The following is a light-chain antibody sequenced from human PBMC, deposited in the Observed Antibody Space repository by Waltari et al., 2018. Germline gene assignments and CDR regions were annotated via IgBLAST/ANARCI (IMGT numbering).Light chain of an antibody. CDR1: NLNIGAGYD. CDR3: QSYDGSLSGWV. Sequence: QSVLTQPPSVSGAPGQRVTISCTGSNLNIGAGYDVHWYQQIPGKVPKLLFHGHSYRPSGVPDRFSGSKSGTSASLTITGLQAEDEADYYCQSYDGSLSGWVFGGGTKLTVL. CDR2: GHS. V-gene: IGLV1-40*01. J-gene: IGLJ3*02.